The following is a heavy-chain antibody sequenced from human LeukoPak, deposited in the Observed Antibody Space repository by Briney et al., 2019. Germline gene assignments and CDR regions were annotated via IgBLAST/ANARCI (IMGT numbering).Heavy chain of an antibody. J-gene: IGHJ4*02. CDR2: ISGSGGST. D-gene: IGHD3-10*01. CDR1: GFTFSSYA. Sequence: GGSLRLSCAASGFTFSSYAMSRVRQAPGKGLEWVSAISGSGGSTYYADSVKGRFTISRDNSQNTLYLQMNSLRAEDTAVYYCAKDLRSGSYSGLDYWGQGTLVTVSS. V-gene: IGHV3-23*01. CDR3: AKDLRSGSYSGLDY.